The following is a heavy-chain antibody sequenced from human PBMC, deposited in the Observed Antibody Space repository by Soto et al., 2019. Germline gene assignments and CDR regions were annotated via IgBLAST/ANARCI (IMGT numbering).Heavy chain of an antibody. CDR3: ARTSAAGKYYYGMDV. Sequence: GESLKISCQGSGDNFASYWIGWVRQMPGKGLEWMGIIYPGDSDTRYSPSFQGQVTISADKSISTAYLQWSSLKASDTAMYYCARTSAAGKYYYGMDVWGQGTTVTVSS. J-gene: IGHJ6*02. CDR1: GDNFASYW. V-gene: IGHV5-51*01. D-gene: IGHD6-13*01. CDR2: IYPGDSDT.